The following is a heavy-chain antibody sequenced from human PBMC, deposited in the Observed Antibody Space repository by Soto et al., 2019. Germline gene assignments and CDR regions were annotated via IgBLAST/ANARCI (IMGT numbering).Heavy chain of an antibody. CDR3: AKDSTVAATDYFDY. V-gene: IGHV3-23*01. J-gene: IGHJ4*02. CDR2: VSGSGGSI. D-gene: IGHD2-15*01. Sequence: GGSLRLSCAASGFTFSNYAMTWVRQASGKGLEWVSAVSGSGGSIYYADSVKGRFTISRDNSKNTVYLQMNSLRAEDTAVYYCAKDSTVAATDYFDYWGQGTLVTVSS. CDR1: GFTFSNYA.